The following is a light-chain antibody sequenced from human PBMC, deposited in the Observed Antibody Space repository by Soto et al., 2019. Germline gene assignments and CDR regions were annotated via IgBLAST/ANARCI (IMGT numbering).Light chain of an antibody. V-gene: IGKV3-20*01. CDR2: DAS. CDR1: QSISTFY. Sequence: EIVLTQSPGTLSLSPGERATLSCRASQSISTFYLAWYQQKPGQAPRLLIYDASQRSTGIPDRFSGSGIGTDFTLTITRLEPEDVAVYFCQQYDSLPRTFGQGTKVEIK. J-gene: IGKJ1*01. CDR3: QQYDSLPRT.